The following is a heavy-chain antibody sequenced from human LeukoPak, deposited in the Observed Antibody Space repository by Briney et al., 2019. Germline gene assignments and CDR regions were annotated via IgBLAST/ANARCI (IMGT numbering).Heavy chain of an antibody. CDR1: GFSFNSYG. D-gene: IGHD2-2*01. Sequence: GGSLRLSCAASGFSFNSYGMHWVRQAPGKGLDWGAVISYDGSNKYYADSVKGRFTISRDNSKNTLYLQMNSLRAEDTAVYSCAKDMGPYCSSTSCYGIFDYWGQGTLVTVSS. J-gene: IGHJ4*02. CDR3: AKDMGPYCSSTSCYGIFDY. V-gene: IGHV3-30*18. CDR2: ISYDGSNK.